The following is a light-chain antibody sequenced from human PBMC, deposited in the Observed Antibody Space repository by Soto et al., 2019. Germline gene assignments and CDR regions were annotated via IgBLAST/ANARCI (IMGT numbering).Light chain of an antibody. CDR2: DSS. V-gene: IGKV3-11*01. Sequence: EIVLPQSPATLSLSPGERATLSGRASQSVSSYLAWYQQKPGQAHRLLIYDSSNRATGIPARFSGSGSGTDFTLTISSLEPEDFAVYYCQQRSNWPRTVGQGTKVDIK. CDR3: QQRSNWPRT. CDR1: QSVSSY. J-gene: IGKJ1*01.